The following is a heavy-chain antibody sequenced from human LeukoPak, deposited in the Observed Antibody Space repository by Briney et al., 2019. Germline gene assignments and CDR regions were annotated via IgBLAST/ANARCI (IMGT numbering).Heavy chain of an antibody. D-gene: IGHD6-19*01. Sequence: ASVTVSFKASGYTFTSYGISWVRQAPGQGLEWMGWISAYNGNTNYAQKLQGRVTMTTDTSTSTAYMELRSLRSDDTAVYYCASYIAVAGMGDAFDIWGQGTMVTVSS. CDR3: ASYIAVAGMGDAFDI. CDR2: ISAYNGNT. CDR1: GYTFTSYG. V-gene: IGHV1-18*01. J-gene: IGHJ3*02.